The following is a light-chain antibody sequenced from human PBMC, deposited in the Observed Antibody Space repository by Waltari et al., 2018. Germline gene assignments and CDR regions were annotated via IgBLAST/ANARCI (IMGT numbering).Light chain of an antibody. CDR2: DVN. J-gene: IGLJ2*01. Sequence: QSALSQPASVSGSPGQSITISCSGSRSDIGGYDYVSWYQQHPGKAPKLLIYDVNKRPSGVSDRFSGSKLGFTAPLTISGLQSEDEADYYCDSYASENILLFGGGTKVTVL. CDR1: RSDIGGYDY. V-gene: IGLV2-14*01. CDR3: DSYASENILL.